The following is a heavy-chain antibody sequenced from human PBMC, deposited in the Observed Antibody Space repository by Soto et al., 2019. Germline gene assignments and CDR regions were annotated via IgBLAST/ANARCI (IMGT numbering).Heavy chain of an antibody. J-gene: IGHJ6*03. D-gene: IGHD4-4*01. V-gene: IGHV5-51*01. Sequence: GESLKISCKGSGYSFTSYWIGWVRQMPGKGLEWMGIIYPGDSDTRYSPSFQGQVTISADKSISTAYLQWSSLKASDTAMYYCARLGGGNYRINYYNYMDVWGKGTTVTVSS. CDR2: IYPGDSDT. CDR3: ARLGGGNYRINYYNYMDV. CDR1: GYSFTSYW.